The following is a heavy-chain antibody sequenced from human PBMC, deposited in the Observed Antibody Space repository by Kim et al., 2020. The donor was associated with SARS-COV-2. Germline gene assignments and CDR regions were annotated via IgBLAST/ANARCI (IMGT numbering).Heavy chain of an antibody. CDR3: ARHWAATISNWFDP. Sequence: SPSFQGHFTISADKSISTAYLQWSSLKASDTAMYYCARHWAATISNWFDPWGQGTLVTVSS. D-gene: IGHD5-12*01. V-gene: IGHV5-10-1*01. J-gene: IGHJ5*02.